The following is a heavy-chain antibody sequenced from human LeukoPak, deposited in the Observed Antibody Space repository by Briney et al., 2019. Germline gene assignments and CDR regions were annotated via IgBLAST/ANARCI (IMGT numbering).Heavy chain of an antibody. D-gene: IGHD6-19*01. CDR2: IYYSGST. CDR3: ARERAVAGTGDWFDP. CDR1: GGSISSYY. Sequence: SETLSLTCTVSGGSISSYYWSWIRQPPGKALEWIGYIYYSGSTNYNPSLKSRVTISVDTSKNQFSLRLSSVTAADTAVYYCARERAVAGTGDWFDPWGQGTLVTVSS. J-gene: IGHJ5*02. V-gene: IGHV4-59*01.